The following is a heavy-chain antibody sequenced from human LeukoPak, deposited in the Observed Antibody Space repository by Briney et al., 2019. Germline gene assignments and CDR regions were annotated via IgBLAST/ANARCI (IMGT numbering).Heavy chain of an antibody. Sequence: SETLSLTCAVYGGSFSGYYWSWIRRPAGKGLEWIGRIYTSGSTNYNPSLKSRVTMSVDTSKNQFSLKLSSVTAADTTAYYCARAQNLYGSGSYYKKGVANWFDPWGQGTLVTVSS. J-gene: IGHJ5*02. V-gene: IGHV4-59*10. CDR3: ARAQNLYGSGSYYKKGVANWFDP. D-gene: IGHD3-10*01. CDR1: GGSFSGYY. CDR2: IYTSGST.